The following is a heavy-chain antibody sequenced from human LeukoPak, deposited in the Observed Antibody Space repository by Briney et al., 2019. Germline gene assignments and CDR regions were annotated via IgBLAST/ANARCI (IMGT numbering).Heavy chain of an antibody. CDR1: GYTFTSYG. J-gene: IGHJ6*03. D-gene: IGHD3-10*01. CDR3: ARDQGTMVRGDTYYMDV. Sequence: ASVKVSCKASGYTFTSYGISWVRQAPGQGLEWMGGIIPIFGTANYAQKFQGRVTITADESTSTACMELSSLRSEDTAVYYCARDQGTMVRGDTYYMDVWGKGTTVTISS. CDR2: IIPIFGTA. V-gene: IGHV1-69*13.